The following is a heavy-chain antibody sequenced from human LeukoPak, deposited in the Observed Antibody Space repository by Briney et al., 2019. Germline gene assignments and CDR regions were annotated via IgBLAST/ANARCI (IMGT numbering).Heavy chain of an antibody. Sequence: SETLSLTCTVSGGSISSYYWSWIRQPPGKGLEWIGYIYYSGSTNYNPSLKSRVTISVDTSKNQFSLKLSSVTAADTAVYYCARHSSSSYFDYWGQGTLVTVSS. CDR2: IYYSGST. D-gene: IGHD6-6*01. CDR3: ARHSSSSYFDY. J-gene: IGHJ4*02. CDR1: GGSISSYY. V-gene: IGHV4-59*08.